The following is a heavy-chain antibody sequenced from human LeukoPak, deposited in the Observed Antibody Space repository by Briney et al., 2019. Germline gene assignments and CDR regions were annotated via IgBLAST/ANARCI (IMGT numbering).Heavy chain of an antibody. Sequence: PSETLSLTCSVSGASLNYNNYYWGWIRQSPGQGLEWIASIYDGGATYYNPSLKSRVDIFVDTSKNRFSLSLRSVTAADTAVYYCAKSPAGDAFDVWGQGTMVTVSS. V-gene: IGHV4-39*01. CDR3: AKSPAGDAFDV. J-gene: IGHJ3*01. CDR1: GASLNYNNYY. D-gene: IGHD3-10*01. CDR2: IYDGGAT.